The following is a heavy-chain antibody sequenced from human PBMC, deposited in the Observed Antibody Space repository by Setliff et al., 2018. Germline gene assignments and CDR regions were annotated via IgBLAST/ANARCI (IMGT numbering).Heavy chain of an antibody. D-gene: IGHD3-3*01. V-gene: IGHV4-34*01. CDR3: ARLPSKRIHYNFWSGSYNWFDP. CDR1: GFTFSSYW. Sequence: PGGSLRLSCAASGFTFSSYWMSWVRQPPGKGLEWIGEINHSGSTNYNPSLKSRVTISVDTSKNQFSLKLSSVTAADTAVYYCARLPSKRIHYNFWSGSYNWFDPWGQGTLVTVSS. CDR2: INHSGST. J-gene: IGHJ5*02.